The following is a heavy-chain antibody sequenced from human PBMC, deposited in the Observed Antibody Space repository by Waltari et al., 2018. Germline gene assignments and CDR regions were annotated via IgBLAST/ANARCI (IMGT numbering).Heavy chain of an antibody. Sequence: QVQLQESGPGLVKPSETLSLTCTVSGYSISSGYYWGWSRQPPGKGLEWIGSIYHSGSTDYNPSLKSRVTISVDTSKNQFSLKLSSVTAADTAVYYCARVGRVYGMDVWGQGTTVTVSS. CDR1: GYSISSGYY. CDR2: IYHSGST. V-gene: IGHV4-38-2*02. J-gene: IGHJ6*02. CDR3: ARVGRVYGMDV.